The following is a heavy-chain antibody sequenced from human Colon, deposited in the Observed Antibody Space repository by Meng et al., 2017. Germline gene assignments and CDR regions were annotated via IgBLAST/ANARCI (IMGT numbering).Heavy chain of an antibody. CDR3: ARDITGDGLVFIDF. D-gene: IGHD7-27*01. V-gene: IGHV1-2*02. Sequence: ASVKVSCKASGYTFSGYNIQWVRQAPGQGLEWMGWINAKSGDTNYAQKFQGRVTMTRDTSISTAYMALRRLRSDDTAMYYCARDITGDGLVFIDFWGQGTLVTVSS. CDR1: GYTFSGYN. CDR2: INAKSGDT. J-gene: IGHJ4*02.